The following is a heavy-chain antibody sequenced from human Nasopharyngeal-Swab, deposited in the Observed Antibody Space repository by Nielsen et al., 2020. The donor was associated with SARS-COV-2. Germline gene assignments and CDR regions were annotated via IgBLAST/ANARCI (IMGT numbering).Heavy chain of an antibody. CDR1: GFSFSSYW. CDR3: AKDIWRLMVRGALFDY. V-gene: IGHV3-7*03. D-gene: IGHD3-10*01. J-gene: IGHJ4*02. CDR2: INQDGSEK. Sequence: GESLKISCAASGFSFSSYWMNWVRQAPGKGLEWVGNINQDGSEKYYVDSVKGRFTISRDNAKKSLYLQMNSLRAEDTALYYCAKDIWRLMVRGALFDYWGQGTLVTVSS.